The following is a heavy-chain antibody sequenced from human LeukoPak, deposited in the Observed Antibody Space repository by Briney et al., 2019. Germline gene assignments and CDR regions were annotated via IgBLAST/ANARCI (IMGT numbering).Heavy chain of an antibody. Sequence: SETLSLTCTVSGGSITSSSYYWGWIRQPPGKGLEWIGEINHSGSTNYNPSLKSRVTISVDTSKNQFSLKLSSVTAADTAVYYCARQAWAIAARPEYYYYYYMDVWGKGTTVTVSS. CDR1: GGSITSSSYY. D-gene: IGHD6-6*01. J-gene: IGHJ6*03. CDR3: ARQAWAIAARPEYYYYYYMDV. CDR2: INHSGST. V-gene: IGHV4-39*01.